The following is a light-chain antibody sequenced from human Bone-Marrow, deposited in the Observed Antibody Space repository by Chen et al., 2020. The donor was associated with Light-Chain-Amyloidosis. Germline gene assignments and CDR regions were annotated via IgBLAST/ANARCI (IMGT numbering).Light chain of an antibody. J-gene: IGLJ2*01. CDR3: QSYDSGLSDVV. CDR1: SSNLGVGYD. V-gene: IGLV1-40*01. CDR2: GNK. Sequence: QSVLTQPPSVSGAPGQRVTISCTGSSSNLGVGYDVNWYQKVPGTAPKRLMFGNKNRAAGFPDRFSGYKSATSASLAIAGRQSEDEAYYYCQSYDSGLSDVVFGGGTKLTVL.